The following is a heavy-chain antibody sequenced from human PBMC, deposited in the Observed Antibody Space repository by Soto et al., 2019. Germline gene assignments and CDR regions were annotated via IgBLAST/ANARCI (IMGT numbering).Heavy chain of an antibody. V-gene: IGHV1-2*02. J-gene: IGHJ4*02. Sequence: GASVKVSCKASGYTFTKYYMNWVRQAPGQGLEWMGWINPDSGGAEYAQKFQGRVTLTRDTSISTAYMEVSSLRSDDTAMYYCTTHAAYYYNDYWGQGTLVTVS. CDR2: INPDSGGA. CDR1: GYTFTKYY. CDR3: TTHAAYYYNDY. D-gene: IGHD3-9*01.